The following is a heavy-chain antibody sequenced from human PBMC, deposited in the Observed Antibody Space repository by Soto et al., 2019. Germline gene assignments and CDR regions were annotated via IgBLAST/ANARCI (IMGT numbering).Heavy chain of an antibody. CDR3: AHSGGAVFDWLLYNWFDP. V-gene: IGHV2-5*02. CDR1: GFSLSTSGVG. Sequence: QITLKESGPTLVKPTQTLTLTCTFSGFSLSTSGVGVGWIRQPPGKALEWLALIYWDDDKRYSPSLKSRLTITKDTSKNQVVLTMTNMDPVDTATYYCAHSGGAVFDWLLYNWFDPWGQGTLVTVSS. J-gene: IGHJ5*02. CDR2: IYWDDDK. D-gene: IGHD3-9*01.